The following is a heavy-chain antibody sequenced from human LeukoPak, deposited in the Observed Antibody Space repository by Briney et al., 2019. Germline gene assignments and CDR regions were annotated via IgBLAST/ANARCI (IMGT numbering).Heavy chain of an antibody. V-gene: IGHV3-48*03. J-gene: IGHJ4*02. Sequence: GGSLRLSCAASGFTFSSYEMNWVRQAPGKGLEWVSYISSSGSTIYYADSVKGRFTISRDNAKNSLYLQMNSLRAEDTAVYYCASPRAGIVATIYYWGQGTLVTVSS. CDR2: ISSSGSTI. D-gene: IGHD5-12*01. CDR3: ASPRAGIVATIYY. CDR1: GFTFSSYE.